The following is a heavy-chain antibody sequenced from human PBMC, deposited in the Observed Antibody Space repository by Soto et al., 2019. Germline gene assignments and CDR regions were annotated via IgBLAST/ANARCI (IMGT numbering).Heavy chain of an antibody. Sequence: GGSLRLSCAASGFTFSDYYMSWIRQAPGKGLEWVSYISSSGSTIYYADSVKGRFTISRDNAKNSLYLQMNSLRAEDTAVYYCARGAWGCSSTSCYVQLYYYYYMDVWGKGTTVTVSS. J-gene: IGHJ6*03. D-gene: IGHD2-2*01. CDR3: ARGAWGCSSTSCYVQLYYYYYMDV. V-gene: IGHV3-11*01. CDR2: ISSSGSTI. CDR1: GFTFSDYY.